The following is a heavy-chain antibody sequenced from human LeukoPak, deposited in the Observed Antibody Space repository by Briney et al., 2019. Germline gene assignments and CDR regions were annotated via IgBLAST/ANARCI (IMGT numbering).Heavy chain of an antibody. J-gene: IGHJ4*02. Sequence: PGGSLRFSCAASGFTFIDYDMHWVRQALGKGLEWVSGIGIRGDTHYSGSVKGRCTISRENAESSLYLQMNSLRAEDTAVYYCARGGIQVSGIDEFDYWGQGTLVTVSS. CDR3: ARGGIQVSGIDEFDY. CDR1: GFTFIDYD. V-gene: IGHV3-13*01. CDR2: IGIRGDT. D-gene: IGHD6-19*01.